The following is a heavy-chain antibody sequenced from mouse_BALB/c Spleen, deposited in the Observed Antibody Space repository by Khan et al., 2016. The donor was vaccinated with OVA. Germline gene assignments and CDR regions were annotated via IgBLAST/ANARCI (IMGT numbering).Heavy chain of an antibody. CDR1: GYTFTSYW. D-gene: IGHD1-1*01. Sequence: DLVKPGASVKLSCKASGYTFTSYWINWIKQRPGQGLELIGRIAPGSGSTYYSEMFKDKATLTVDTSSNTAYIQLSSLSSEDSAVYFCARENYYGSTCYAMDYWGQGTSVTVSS. V-gene: IGHV1S41*01. J-gene: IGHJ4*01. CDR2: IAPGSGST. CDR3: ARENYYGSTCYAMDY.